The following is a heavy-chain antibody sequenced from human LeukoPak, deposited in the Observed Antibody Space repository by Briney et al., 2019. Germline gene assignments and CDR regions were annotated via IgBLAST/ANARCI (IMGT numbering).Heavy chain of an antibody. Sequence: KPGGSLRLSCAASGFTFSSYTMKWVRQAPGKGLEWVSSISSSSSYIYYADSVKGRFTISRDNAKNSLYLQMNSLRAEDTAVYYCAELGITMIGGVWGKGTTVTISS. CDR2: ISSSSSYI. V-gene: IGHV3-21*01. CDR3: AELGITMIGGV. D-gene: IGHD3-10*02. CDR1: GFTFSSYT. J-gene: IGHJ6*04.